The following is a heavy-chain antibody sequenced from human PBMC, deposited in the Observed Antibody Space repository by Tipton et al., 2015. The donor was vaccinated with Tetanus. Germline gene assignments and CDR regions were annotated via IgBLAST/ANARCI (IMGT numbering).Heavy chain of an antibody. CDR2: IYYSGST. CDR1: GGSISSGGYY. CDR3: ARDVLGSYGMDV. D-gene: IGHD3-10*02. V-gene: IGHV4-61*08. Sequence: TLSLTCTVSGGSISSGGYYWSWIRQPPGKGLEWIGYIYYSGSTNYNPSLKSRVTISVDTSKNQFSLKLSSVTAADTAVYYCARDVLGSYGMDVWGQGTTVTVSS. J-gene: IGHJ6*02.